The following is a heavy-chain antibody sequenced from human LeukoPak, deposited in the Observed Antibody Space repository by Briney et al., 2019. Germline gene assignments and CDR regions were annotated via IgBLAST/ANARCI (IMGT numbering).Heavy chain of an antibody. CDR3: ARTMTTVTTNWFDP. V-gene: IGHV4-59*01. CDR1: GGSISSYY. CDR2: IYYSGST. Sequence: SETLSLTYTVSGGSISSYYRSWIRQPPGKGLEWIGYIYYSGSTNYNPSLKSRVTISVDTSKNQFSLKLSSVTAADTAVYYCARTMTTVTTNWFDPWGQGTLVTVPS. J-gene: IGHJ5*02. D-gene: IGHD4-17*01.